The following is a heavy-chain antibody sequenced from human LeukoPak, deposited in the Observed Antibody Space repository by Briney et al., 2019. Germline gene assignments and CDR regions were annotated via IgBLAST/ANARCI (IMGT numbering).Heavy chain of an antibody. D-gene: IGHD1-26*01. V-gene: IGHV4-61*01. CDR3: ARGPLIVGATIFDY. Sequence: SETLSLTCTVSGGSVSSGSYYWSWIRQPPGKGLEWIGYIYYSGSANYNPSLKSRVTISVDTSKNQFSLKLSSVTAADTAVYYCARGPLIVGATIFDYWGQGTLVTVSS. CDR2: IYYSGSA. J-gene: IGHJ4*02. CDR1: GGSVSSGSYY.